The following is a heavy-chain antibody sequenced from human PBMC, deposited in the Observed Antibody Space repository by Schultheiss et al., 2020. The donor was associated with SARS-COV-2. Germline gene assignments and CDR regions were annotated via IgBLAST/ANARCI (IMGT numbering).Heavy chain of an antibody. D-gene: IGHD6-19*01. CDR2: INPNSGGT. CDR1: GYTFTGYY. Sequence: ASVKVSCKASGYTFTGYYMHWVRQAPGQGLEWMGWINPNSGGTNYAQKFQGRVTITADKSTSTAYMELSSLRSDDTAVYYCARARRGGSGWSTLLREPYYYYYGMDVWGQGTTVTVSS. J-gene: IGHJ6*02. V-gene: IGHV1-2*02. CDR3: ARARRGGSGWSTLLREPYYYYYGMDV.